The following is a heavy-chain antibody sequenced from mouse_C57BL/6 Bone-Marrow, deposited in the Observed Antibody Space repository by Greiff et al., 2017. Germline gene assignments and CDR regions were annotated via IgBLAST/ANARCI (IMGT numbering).Heavy chain of an antibody. Sequence: VQLKESGGGLVKPGGSLKLSCAASGFTFSSYTMSWVRQTPEKRLEWVATISGGGGNTYYPDSVKGRFTISRDNAKNTLYLQMSSLRSEDTSLYYGARLGTTVVRYYFDYWGQGTTLTVSS. V-gene: IGHV5-9*01. D-gene: IGHD1-1*01. CDR2: ISGGGGNT. CDR1: GFTFSSYT. J-gene: IGHJ2*01. CDR3: ARLGTTVVRYYFDY.